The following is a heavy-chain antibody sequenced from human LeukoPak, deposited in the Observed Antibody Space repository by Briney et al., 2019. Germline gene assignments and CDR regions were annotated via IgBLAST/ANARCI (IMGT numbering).Heavy chain of an antibody. CDR3: ASRKLGNDY. J-gene: IGHJ4*02. CDR2: IFYS. Sequence: PSETLSLTCTVSGDSISSNYWGWVRQPPGKALEWIGNIFYSPSLKSRVTISLDTSRNQFSLNLSSVTAADTAVYYCASRKLGNDYWGQGTLVTVSS. D-gene: IGHD7-27*01. V-gene: IGHV4-59*01. CDR1: GDSISSNY.